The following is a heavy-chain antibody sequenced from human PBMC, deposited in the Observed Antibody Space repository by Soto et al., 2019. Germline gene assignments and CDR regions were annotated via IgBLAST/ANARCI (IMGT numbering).Heavy chain of an antibody. Sequence: SETLSLTCAVYGGSFSGYYWSWIRQPPGKGLEWIGEISHSGGTNYNPSLKSRVTISLDMSKSQFSLKLSSVTAADTAVYYCARGNPITGTTRFDPWGQGTLVTVSS. CDR3: ARGNPITGTTRFDP. CDR1: GGSFSGYY. V-gene: IGHV4-34*01. D-gene: IGHD1-7*01. CDR2: ISHSGGT. J-gene: IGHJ5*02.